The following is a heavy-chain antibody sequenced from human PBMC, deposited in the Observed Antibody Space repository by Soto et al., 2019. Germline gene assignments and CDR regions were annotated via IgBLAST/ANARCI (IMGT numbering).Heavy chain of an antibody. CDR1: GGIFTNYI. D-gene: IGHD1-7*01. CDR3: AKAPTANSPSDY. V-gene: IGHV1-69*02. J-gene: IGHJ4*02. CDR2: IIPVLNIT. Sequence: QLVQSGTEMKRPGSSVKVSCETSGGIFTNYIFNWVRQAPGQGLEWMGWIIPVLNITNYAQKSQGRVTITADKSTSTAYLEFTSLRSEDTAIYFCAKAPTANSPSDYWGQGTLVTVSS.